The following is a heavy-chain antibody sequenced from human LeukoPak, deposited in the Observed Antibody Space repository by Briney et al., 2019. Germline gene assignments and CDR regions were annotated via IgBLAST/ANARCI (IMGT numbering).Heavy chain of an antibody. CDR2: IIPILGIA. J-gene: IGHJ4*02. D-gene: IGHD5-24*01. V-gene: IGHV1-69*04. CDR3: ARDRDGCNHFDY. Sequence: SVKVSCKASGGTFSSYAISWVRQAPGQGLEWMGRIIPILGIANYAQKFQGRVTITADKSTSTAYMELSSLRSEDTAVYYCARDRDGCNHFDYWGQGTLVTVSS. CDR1: GGTFSSYA.